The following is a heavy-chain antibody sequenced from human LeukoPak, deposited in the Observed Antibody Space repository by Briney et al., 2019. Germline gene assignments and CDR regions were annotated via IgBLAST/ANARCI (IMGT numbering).Heavy chain of an antibody. V-gene: IGHV1-8*01. Sequence: ASVKASCKASGHTSTSLVITWVRQATGLGLEWLGWMSPKSVNTGYAQKLQGRVTTTRDTSISTAYMEWRSLRFDDTAVYFCTREKDCADGICYEDWGQGTLVTVSS. CDR1: GHTSTSLV. CDR2: MSPKSVNT. CDR3: TREKDCADGICYED. D-gene: IGHD2-8*01. J-gene: IGHJ4*02.